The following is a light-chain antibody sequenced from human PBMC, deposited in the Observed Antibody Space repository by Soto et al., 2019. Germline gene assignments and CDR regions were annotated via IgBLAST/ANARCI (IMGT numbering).Light chain of an antibody. J-gene: IGKJ5*01. CDR2: DAS. Sequence: ENVLPQAPPTLSLSPWEGTTLYCRASQSINTYLAWYQQKPGQVPKLLIYDASKRATGIPARFSGSGSGTNFTLTISSLEPEDFAAYYCQKRRSWQVTFGQGTRLEI. V-gene: IGKV3D-11*02. CDR3: QKRRSWQVT. CDR1: QSINTY.